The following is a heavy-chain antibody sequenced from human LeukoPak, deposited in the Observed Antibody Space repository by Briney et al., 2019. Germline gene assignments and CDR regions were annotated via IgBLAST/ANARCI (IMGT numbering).Heavy chain of an antibody. D-gene: IGHD3-10*01. CDR2: ISSTSTYI. J-gene: IGHJ4*02. Sequence: GGSLRLSCAASGFTFSYYNMNWVRQAPGKGLEWVSSISSTSTYIYYADSVKGRFTISRDNAKNSLFLQMNSLRAEDTAMYYCARASGSYYGSGSYYNNNDYWGQGTLVTVSS. CDR3: ARASGSYYGSGSYYNNNDY. V-gene: IGHV3-21*01. CDR1: GFTFSYYN.